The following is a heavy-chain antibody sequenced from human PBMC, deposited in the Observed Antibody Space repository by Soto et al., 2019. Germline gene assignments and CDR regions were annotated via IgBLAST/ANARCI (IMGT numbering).Heavy chain of an antibody. D-gene: IGHD3-16*01. CDR2: IYHSGST. J-gene: IGHJ5*02. Sequence: SETLSLTCAVSGGSISSGGYSWSWIRQPPGKGLEWIGYIYHSGSTYYNPSLKSRVTISVDRSKNQFSLKLSSVTAADTAVYYCARGRREGGWFDPWGQGTLVTVSS. CDR1: GGSISSGGYS. CDR3: ARGRREGGWFDP. V-gene: IGHV4-30-2*01.